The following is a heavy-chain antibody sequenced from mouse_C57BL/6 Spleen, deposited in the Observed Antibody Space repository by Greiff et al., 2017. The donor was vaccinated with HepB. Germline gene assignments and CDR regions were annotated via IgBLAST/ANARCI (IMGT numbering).Heavy chain of an antibody. V-gene: IGHV1-50*01. CDR1: GYTFTSYW. D-gene: IGHD2-4*01. J-gene: IGHJ2*01. Sequence: QVQLQQSGAELVKPGASVKLSCKASGYTFTSYWMQWVKQRPGQGLEWIGEIDPSDSYTNYNQKFKGKATLTVDTSSSTAYMQLSSLTSEDSAVYYCARGYDYDGYWGQGTTLTVSS. CDR3: ARGYDYDGY. CDR2: IDPSDSYT.